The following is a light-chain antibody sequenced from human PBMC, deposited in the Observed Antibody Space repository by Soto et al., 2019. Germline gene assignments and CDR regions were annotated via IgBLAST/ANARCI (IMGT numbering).Light chain of an antibody. CDR2: EVS. V-gene: IGLV2-14*01. Sequence: QSVLTQPASVSGSPGQSITISCTGTSSDVGGYNYVSWYQQHPGKAPKLMIYEVSSRPSGVSNRFSGSKSGNTASLTISGLQVEDEADYYCSSYTSISTFVFGTGTKVTVL. CDR1: SSDVGGYNY. CDR3: SSYTSISTFV. J-gene: IGLJ1*01.